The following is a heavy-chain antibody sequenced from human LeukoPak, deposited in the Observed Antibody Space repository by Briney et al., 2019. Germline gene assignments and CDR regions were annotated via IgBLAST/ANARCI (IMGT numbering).Heavy chain of an antibody. CDR2: INPNSGGT. D-gene: IGHD3-9*01. J-gene: IGHJ4*02. Sequence: PGASVKVSCKASGYTFTDYYIHWVRQAPGQGLEWMGWINPNSGGTNYAQKFQGRVTMTRDTSISTAYVELSRLRSDDTAVYYCARGGYDILTGYQMWSTFDYFDYWGQGTLVTVSS. V-gene: IGHV1-2*02. CDR1: GYTFTDYY. CDR3: ARGGYDILTGYQMWSTFDYFDY.